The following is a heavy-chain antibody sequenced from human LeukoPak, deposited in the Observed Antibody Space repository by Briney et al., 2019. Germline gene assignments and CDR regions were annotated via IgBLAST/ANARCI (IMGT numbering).Heavy chain of an antibody. Sequence: GGSLRLSCAASGFTFSSYWMHWVRQAPGKGLEWVSGISWNSATIAYADSVKGRFTISRDNAKNSLYLQMNSLRAEDTAFYYCATRGSSGSYDHWGQGTLVTVSS. V-gene: IGHV3-9*01. CDR1: GFTFSSYW. D-gene: IGHD3-10*01. CDR2: ISWNSATI. J-gene: IGHJ4*02. CDR3: ATRGSSGSYDH.